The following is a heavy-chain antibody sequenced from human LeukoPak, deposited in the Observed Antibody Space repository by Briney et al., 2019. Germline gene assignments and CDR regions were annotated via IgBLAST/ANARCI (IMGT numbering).Heavy chain of an antibody. CDR2: ISWNSGKI. V-gene: IGHV3-9*01. Sequence: GGSLRLSCAASGFTFDDYAIHWVRQAPGKGLEWASSISWNSGKIVYADSVKGRFTISRDNAKNSVYLQMDSLRAEDTALYYCAKETHSTMVPGYAFDIWGQGTMVTVSS. J-gene: IGHJ3*02. D-gene: IGHD2-8*01. CDR3: AKETHSTMVPGYAFDI. CDR1: GFTFDDYA.